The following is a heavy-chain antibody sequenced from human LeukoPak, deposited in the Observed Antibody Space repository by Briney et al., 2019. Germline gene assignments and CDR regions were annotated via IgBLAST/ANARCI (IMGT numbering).Heavy chain of an antibody. CDR2: INHSGST. V-gene: IGHV4-34*01. CDR1: GGSFSGYY. J-gene: IGHJ6*03. D-gene: IGHD2-2*01. Sequence: SETLSLTCAVYGGSFSGYYWSWIRQPPGKGLEGIGEINHSGSTNYNPSLKSRVTISVDTSKNQFSLKLSSVTAADTAVYYCARERAYCSSTSCYGHYYMDVWGKGTTVTVSS. CDR3: ARERAYCSSTSCYGHYYMDV.